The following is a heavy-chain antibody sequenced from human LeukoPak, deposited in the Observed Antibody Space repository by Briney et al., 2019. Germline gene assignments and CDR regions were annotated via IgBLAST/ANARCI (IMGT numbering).Heavy chain of an antibody. Sequence: SETLSLTCTVSGGSISSYYWSWIRQPPGKGLEWIGYIYYSGTTNYNPSLKSRVSMSVDTSKNQFSLKLSSVTAADTAVYYCARVVVGATAWSYFDYWGQGTLVTVSS. D-gene: IGHD1-26*01. CDR2: IYYSGTT. J-gene: IGHJ4*02. V-gene: IGHV4-59*01. CDR3: ARVVVGATAWSYFDY. CDR1: GGSISSYY.